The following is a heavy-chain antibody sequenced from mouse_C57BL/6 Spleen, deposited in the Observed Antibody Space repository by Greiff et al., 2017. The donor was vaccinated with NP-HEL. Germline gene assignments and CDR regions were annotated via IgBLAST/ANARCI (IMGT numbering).Heavy chain of an antibody. CDR3: ARDRGDYDVEFAY. CDR1: GFTFSSYA. J-gene: IGHJ3*01. D-gene: IGHD2-4*01. CDR2: ISDGGSYT. V-gene: IGHV5-4*01. Sequence: EVKLVESGGGLVKPGGSLKLSCAASGFTFSSYAMSWVRQTPEKRLEWVATISDGGSYTYYPDNVKGRFTISRDNAKNNLYLQMSHLKSEDTAMYYCARDRGDYDVEFAYWGQGTLVTVSA.